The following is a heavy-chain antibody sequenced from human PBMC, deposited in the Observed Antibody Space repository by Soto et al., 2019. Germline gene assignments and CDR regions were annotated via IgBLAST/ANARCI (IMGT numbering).Heavy chain of an antibody. CDR2: ITTYNGNT. CDR3: ARPRYNRNYGSVISYYGMDV. V-gene: IGHV1-18*01. J-gene: IGHJ6*02. CDR1: GYTFTSYS. D-gene: IGHD1-7*01. Sequence: QVQLVQSGAEVEKPGASVKVSCKASGYTFTSYSITWVRQAPGQGLEWMGWITTYNGNTNYAQKFQGRVTMTTDTSTRTAYMELRSLRSDDTAVYYCARPRYNRNYGSVISYYGMDVWGQGTTVTVSS.